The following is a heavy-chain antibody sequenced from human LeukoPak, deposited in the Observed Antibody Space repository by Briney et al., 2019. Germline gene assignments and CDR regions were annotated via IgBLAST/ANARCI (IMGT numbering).Heavy chain of an antibody. CDR2: ISSSSSYI. J-gene: IGHJ1*01. V-gene: IGHV3-21*04. CDR3: ARTDETAPAEDFQH. CDR1: GXTFSSYS. Sequence: GGSLRLSCAASGXTFSSYSLNWVRQAPGKGLEWVSSISSSSSYIYYADSVKGRFTISRDNAKNSLYLQMNSLRAEDTAVYYCARTDETAPAEDFQHWGQGTLVTVSS. D-gene: IGHD2-21*02.